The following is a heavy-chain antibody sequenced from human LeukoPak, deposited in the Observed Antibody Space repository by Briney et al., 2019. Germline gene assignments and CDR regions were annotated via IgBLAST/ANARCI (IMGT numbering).Heavy chain of an antibody. CDR3: ARDCSGGTCYSGVIDY. CDR1: GDSLSSSY. J-gene: IGHJ4*01. Sequence: SETLSLTCTVSGDSLSSSYWSWIRQPAGKGLEWIGRIYTDGNINYNPSLKSRVTMSLDTSTNQFSLRLYSVTAADAAVYYCARDCSGGTCYSGVIDYWGHGTLVTVSS. CDR2: IYTDGNI. D-gene: IGHD2-15*01. V-gene: IGHV4-4*07.